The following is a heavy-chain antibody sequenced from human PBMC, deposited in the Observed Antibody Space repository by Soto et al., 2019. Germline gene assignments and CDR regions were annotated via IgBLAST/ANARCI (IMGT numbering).Heavy chain of an antibody. CDR3: ARAGRAKVGGPKADAFDI. CDR2: INPSGGST. CDR1: GYTFTSYY. Sequence: QVQLVQSGAEVKKPGASVKVSCKASGYTFTSYYMHWVRQAPGQGLEWMGIINPSGGSTSYAQKFQGRVTMTRDTSTRTVYMELSSLRSEDTAVYYCARAGRAKVGGPKADAFDIWGQGTMVTVSS. V-gene: IGHV1-46*01. J-gene: IGHJ3*02. D-gene: IGHD1-26*01.